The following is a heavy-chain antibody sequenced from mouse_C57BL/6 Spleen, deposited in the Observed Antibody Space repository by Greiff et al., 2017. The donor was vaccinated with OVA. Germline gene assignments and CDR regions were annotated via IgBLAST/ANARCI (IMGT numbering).Heavy chain of an antibody. CDR3: AREGTRYFDV. CDR1: GYTFTSYW. CDR2: IDPSDSYT. J-gene: IGHJ1*03. Sequence: QVQLQQPGAELVMPGASVKLSCKASGYTFTSYWMHWVKQRPGQGLEWIGEIDPSDSYTNYNQKFKGKSTLTVDNSSSTAYMQLSSLTSEDSAVYYGAREGTRYFDVWGTGTTVTVSS. D-gene: IGHD3-3*01. V-gene: IGHV1-69*01.